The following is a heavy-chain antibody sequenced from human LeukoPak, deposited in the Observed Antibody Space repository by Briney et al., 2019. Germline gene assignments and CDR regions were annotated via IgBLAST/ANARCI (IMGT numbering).Heavy chain of an antibody. CDR3: AKDSPENRDAFDI. CDR2: ISYDGNNK. V-gene: IGHV3-30*18. D-gene: IGHD2/OR15-2a*01. Sequence: PGGSLRLSCVASGFTFSRYGMHGVRQAPGKGLEWVAVISYDGNNKYYADSVKGRFTISRDNSKNTLHLQMNSLRAEDTAVYYCAKDSPENRDAFDIWGQGTMVTVSS. CDR1: GFTFSRYG. J-gene: IGHJ3*02.